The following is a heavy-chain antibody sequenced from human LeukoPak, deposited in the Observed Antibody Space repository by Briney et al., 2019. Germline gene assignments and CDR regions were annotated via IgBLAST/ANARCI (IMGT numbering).Heavy chain of an antibody. J-gene: IGHJ2*01. Sequence: GGSLRLSGAASGFTCSSYSMNWVRQAPGKGLEWVSVIYSGGSTYDADSVKGRFTISRENSKKTLYLQKNSLRAEDKAVYYCASASHYGAHEVGLWGRGTLVTVSS. V-gene: IGHV3-53*01. D-gene: IGHD4-17*01. CDR3: ASASHYGAHEVGL. CDR2: IYSGGST. CDR1: GFTCSSYS.